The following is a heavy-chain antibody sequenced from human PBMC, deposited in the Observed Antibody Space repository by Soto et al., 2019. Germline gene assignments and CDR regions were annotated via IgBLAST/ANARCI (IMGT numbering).Heavy chain of an antibody. D-gene: IGHD4-17*01. J-gene: IGHJ6*02. CDR3: ARLYGDYGYYYYGMDV. Sequence: SETLSLTCAVSGGSISSSNWWSWVRQPPGKGLEWIGEIYYSGSTYYNPSLKSRVTISVDTSKNQFSLKLSSVTAADTAVYYCARLYGDYGYYYYGMDVWGQGTTVTVSS. CDR1: GGSISSSNW. V-gene: IGHV4-4*02. CDR2: IYYSGST.